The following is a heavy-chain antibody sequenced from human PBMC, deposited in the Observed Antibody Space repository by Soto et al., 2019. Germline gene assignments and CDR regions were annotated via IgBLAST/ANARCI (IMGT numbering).Heavy chain of an antibody. Sequence: APVKVSCKASGSSFTSYDINWVRQAPGQVIEWMGWINPNNGNTDYAQKFQGRVTMTRDISITTSYMELLSLRSDATAAYYCAVRTPESFDFWGQGXVVT. V-gene: IGHV1-8*01. CDR3: AVRTPESFDF. CDR2: INPNNGNT. CDR1: GSSFTSYD. J-gene: IGHJ3*01.